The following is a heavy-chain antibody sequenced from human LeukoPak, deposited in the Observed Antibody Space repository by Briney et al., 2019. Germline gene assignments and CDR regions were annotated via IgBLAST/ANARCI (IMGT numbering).Heavy chain of an antibody. CDR3: ARAEGYGDYYYMDV. D-gene: IGHD4-17*01. Sequence: PSDTLSLTCTVSGGSICRYYWSCLRQPAGEGREWIGRIYTRGNTNYNPPLKSRVTMSVDTSKNPSSLKLSCVTAADTAVYYSARAEGYGDYYYMDVWGKGTTVTVSS. V-gene: IGHV4-4*07. CDR2: IYTRGNT. CDR1: GGSICRYY. J-gene: IGHJ6*03.